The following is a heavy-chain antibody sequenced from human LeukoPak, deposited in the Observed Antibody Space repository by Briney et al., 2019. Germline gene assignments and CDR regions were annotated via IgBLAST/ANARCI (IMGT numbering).Heavy chain of an antibody. J-gene: IGHJ3*01. V-gene: IGHV3-43*02. CDR2: ISGDGGGTT. CDR3: AQEMGLILLL. D-gene: IGHD2/OR15-2a*01. CDR1: GFTFDDYA. Sequence: PGGSLRLSCAASGFTFDDYAIYCVRQAPGKGLEWVCLISGDGGGTTYYADSVKGRFTISRDNSKNSLYLEMNSLRTEDTALYYCAQEMGLILLLWGQGTMVTVSS.